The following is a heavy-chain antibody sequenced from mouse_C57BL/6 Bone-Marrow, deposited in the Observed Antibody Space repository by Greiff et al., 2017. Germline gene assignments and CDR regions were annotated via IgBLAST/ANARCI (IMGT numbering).Heavy chain of an antibody. CDR1: GFTITDDY. Sequence: VQLKESEAELVRPGASVKLSCKASGFTITDDYLHWVKQRPEQGLEWIGWIDPEHGDTEYDSKFQGKATITVDTSSHTAYLQLSSLTSEDTAVYCGTTIYDGYAWFAYWGQGTLVTVSA. V-gene: IGHV14-4*01. J-gene: IGHJ3*01. D-gene: IGHD2-2*01. CDR3: TTIYDGYAWFAY. CDR2: IDPEHGDT.